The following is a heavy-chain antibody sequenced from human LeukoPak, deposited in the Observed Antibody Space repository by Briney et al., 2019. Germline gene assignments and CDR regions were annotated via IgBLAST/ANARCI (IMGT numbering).Heavy chain of an antibody. CDR2: TYYRSKWYY. V-gene: IGHV6-1*01. CDR3: ARENDYTDYGLEYYWFDP. D-gene: IGHD4-11*01. CDR1: GDSVSSNSAA. J-gene: IGHJ5*02. Sequence: SQTLSLTCVISGDSVSSNSAAWNWIRQSPSRGLEWLGRTYYRSKWYYDYAISVKSRITINPDTSKNHFSLQLNSVTPEDTAVYYCARENDYTDYGLEYYWFDPWGQGTLVTVSS.